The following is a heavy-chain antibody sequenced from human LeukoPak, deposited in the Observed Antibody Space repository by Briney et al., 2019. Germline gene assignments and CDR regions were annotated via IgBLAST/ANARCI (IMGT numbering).Heavy chain of an antibody. J-gene: IGHJ4*02. CDR3: AKDLYWNVYRGWAFDY. V-gene: IGHV3-21*04. CDR2: ISSSNSYI. D-gene: IGHD1-1*01. Sequence: GGSLRLSCAASGFTFSSYTMNWVRQAPGKGLEWVSFISSSNSYIYYADSLKGRFTISRDNAKNSLYLQMNSLRAEDTAVYYCAKDLYWNVYRGWAFDYWGQGTLVTVSS. CDR1: GFTFSSYT.